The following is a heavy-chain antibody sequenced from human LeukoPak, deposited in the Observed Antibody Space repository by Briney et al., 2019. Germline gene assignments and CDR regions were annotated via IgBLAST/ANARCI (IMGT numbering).Heavy chain of an antibody. CDR1: GLTFSNYV. CDR2: FSSSGGNT. CDR3: AARMDLAY. J-gene: IGHJ4*02. V-gene: IGHV3-23*01. Sequence: GGSLRLSCAASGLTFSNYVMSWVRRAPGKGLEWVSGFSSSGGNTYYADSVKGRSTISRDNSKNTLYLQMNSLRAEDTAVYHCAARMDLAYWGQGTLVTVSS.